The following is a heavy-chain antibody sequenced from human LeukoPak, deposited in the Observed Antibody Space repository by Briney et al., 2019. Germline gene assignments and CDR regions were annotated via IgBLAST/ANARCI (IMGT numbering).Heavy chain of an antibody. CDR3: ARVASFRFYFDY. J-gene: IGHJ4*02. CDR2: VNWNAGST. Sequence: GGSLRLSCAAAGFTLDDYGMSWVRQAPGKGLEWVSGVNWNAGSTGYADSVKGRFTVSKDNAKNSLYLQMNSLRAEDTAVYFCARVASFRFYFDYWGQGALVTVSS. CDR1: GFTLDDYG. V-gene: IGHV3-20*04. D-gene: IGHD2/OR15-2a*01.